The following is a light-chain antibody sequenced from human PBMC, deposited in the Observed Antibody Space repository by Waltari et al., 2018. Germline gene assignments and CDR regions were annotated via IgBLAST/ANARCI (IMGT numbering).Light chain of an antibody. CDR1: QSLVHTDGHTY. CDR2: KVS. CDR3: MQATNWPLT. J-gene: IGKJ1*01. V-gene: IGKV2-30*02. Sequence: DVVMTQSPLSLPVSLGQPASISYRSSQSLVHTDGHTYLNWFQQRPGQSPRRLISKVSNRDSGVPDRFSGSGSDTAFTLKISRVEAEDVGIYYCMQATNWPLTFGQGTKVEIQ.